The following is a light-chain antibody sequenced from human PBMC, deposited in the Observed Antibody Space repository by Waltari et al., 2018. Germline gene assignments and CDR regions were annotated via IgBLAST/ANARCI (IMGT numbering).Light chain of an antibody. CDR2: DDS. V-gene: IGLV3-21*02. CDR1: NIGTKR. CDR3: QVWDTTTDHWV. J-gene: IGLJ3*02. Sequence: SYVLTQLPSVSVAPGQTATITCGGDNIGTKRVHWYRLKPGQAPMVVLFDDSARPSGIQDRFSGYHYGDTATLTISRVEAADEADYYCQVWDTTTDHWVFGGGTKLTAL.